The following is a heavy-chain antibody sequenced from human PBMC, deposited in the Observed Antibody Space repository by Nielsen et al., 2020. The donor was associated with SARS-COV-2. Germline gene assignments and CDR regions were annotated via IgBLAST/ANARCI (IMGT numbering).Heavy chain of an antibody. CDR2: ISSSGATI. V-gene: IGHV3-48*04. J-gene: IGHJ2*01. Sequence: GGSLRLSCVASGVTFRSYSMNWVRQAPGRGLEWLAYISSSGATIHYADSVRDRFTISRDNAKNSVYLQMNTLSAEDTALYYCASIRATTRFWYFDLWGRGTLVTVSS. CDR1: GVTFRSYS. CDR3: ASIRATTRFWYFDL. D-gene: IGHD1-1*01.